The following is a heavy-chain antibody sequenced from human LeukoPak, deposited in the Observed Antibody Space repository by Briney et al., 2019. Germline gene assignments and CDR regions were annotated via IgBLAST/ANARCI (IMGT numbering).Heavy chain of an antibody. CDR2: ITGSGGTT. V-gene: IGHV3-23*01. J-gene: IGHJ2*01. D-gene: IGHD3-3*01. CDR1: GFTFSSYA. CDR3: ARDSGRFRWYFDL. Sequence: GGSLRLSCAASGFTFSSYAMSWVRQAPGQGLEWVSGITGSGGTTYYADSVKGRFTISRDNSKNTLYLQMNSLRAEDTAIYYCARDSGRFRWYFDLWGRDTLVTVSS.